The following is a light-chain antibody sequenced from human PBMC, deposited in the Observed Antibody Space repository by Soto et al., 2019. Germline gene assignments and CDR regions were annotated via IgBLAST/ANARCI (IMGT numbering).Light chain of an antibody. CDR2: DAS. Sequence: EIVMTQSPATLSVSQGERATLSCTASQNINSNLAWYQQKPGHAPRLLIYDASNRETGVPSRFSGSGSGTDFTFTISRLEPEDIAVYYCQQNGNRPPFGQGTKVDIK. CDR3: QQNGNRPP. CDR1: QNINSN. J-gene: IGKJ1*01. V-gene: IGKV3-11*01.